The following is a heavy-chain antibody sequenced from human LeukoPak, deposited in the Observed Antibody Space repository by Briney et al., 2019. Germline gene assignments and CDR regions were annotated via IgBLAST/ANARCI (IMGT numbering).Heavy chain of an antibody. Sequence: SETLSLTCTVSGGSISSYDWSWIRQPPGKGLEWIGYIYHRGSTNYNPSLKSRVTISVDTSKNQFSLKLSSVPAADTAVYYCARVGSGYTFDYWGQGTLVTVSS. V-gene: IGHV4-59*01. CDR3: ARVGSGYTFDY. J-gene: IGHJ4*02. D-gene: IGHD3-22*01. CDR1: GGSISSYD. CDR2: IYHRGST.